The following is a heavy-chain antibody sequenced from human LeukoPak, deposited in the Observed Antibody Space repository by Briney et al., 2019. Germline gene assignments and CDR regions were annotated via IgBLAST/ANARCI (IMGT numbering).Heavy chain of an antibody. Sequence: SETLSLTCTVSGGSISSYYWGWIRQPPGKGLEWIGSIYYSGSTYYNPSLKSRVTISVDTSKNQFSLKLSSVTAADTAVYYCARDQTTVTTEEYFQHWGQGTLVTVSS. CDR3: ARDQTTVTTEEYFQH. CDR2: IYYSGST. J-gene: IGHJ1*01. V-gene: IGHV4-39*07. D-gene: IGHD4-17*01. CDR1: GGSISSYY.